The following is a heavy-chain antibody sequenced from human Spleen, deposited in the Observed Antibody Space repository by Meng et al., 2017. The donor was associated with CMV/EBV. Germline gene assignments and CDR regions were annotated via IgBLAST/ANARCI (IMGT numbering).Heavy chain of an antibody. CDR1: GFTFSSYG. CDR2: IRYDGSNK. CDR3: AREVTMILR. D-gene: IGHD3-22*01. V-gene: IGHV3-30*02. J-gene: IGHJ4*02. Sequence: LSLTCAASGFTFSSYGMHWVRQAPGKGLEWVAFIRYDGSNKHYADSVKGRFTISRDNSKNTLYLQMNSLRAEDTAVYYCAREVTMILRWGQGTLVTVSS.